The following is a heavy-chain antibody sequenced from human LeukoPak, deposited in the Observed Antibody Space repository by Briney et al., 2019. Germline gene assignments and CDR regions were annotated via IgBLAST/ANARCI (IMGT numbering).Heavy chain of an antibody. V-gene: IGHV3-48*03. CDR1: GFTFSSYE. Sequence: GGSLRLSCAASGFTFSSYEMNWVRQAPGKGLEWVSYISSSGSTIYYADSVKGRFTITRDNAKNSLYLQMNSLRAEDTAVYYCARVIGGFFDYWGQGTLVTVSS. CDR2: ISSSGSTI. D-gene: IGHD2-21*01. CDR3: ARVIGGFFDY. J-gene: IGHJ4*02.